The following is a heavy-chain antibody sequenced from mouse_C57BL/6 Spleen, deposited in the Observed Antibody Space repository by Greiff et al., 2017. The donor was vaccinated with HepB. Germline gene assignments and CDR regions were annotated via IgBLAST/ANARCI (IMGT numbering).Heavy chain of an antibody. V-gene: IGHV5-16*01. Sequence: EVHLVESEGGLVQPGSSMKLSCTASGFTFSDYYMAWVRQVPEKGLEWVANINYDGSSTYYLDSLKSRFIISRDNAKNILYLQMSSLKSEDTATYYCARDGYYGSSYFYWYFDVWGTGTTVTVSS. J-gene: IGHJ1*03. D-gene: IGHD1-1*01. CDR3: ARDGYYGSSYFYWYFDV. CDR1: GFTFSDYY. CDR2: INYDGSST.